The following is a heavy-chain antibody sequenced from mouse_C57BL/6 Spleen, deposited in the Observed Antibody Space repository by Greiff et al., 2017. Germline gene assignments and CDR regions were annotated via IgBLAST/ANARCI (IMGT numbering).Heavy chain of an antibody. CDR1: GFNIKDYY. CDR3: TTFGYDFYYYAMDY. V-gene: IGHV14-1*01. J-gene: IGHJ4*01. Sequence: EVKLQESGAELVRPGASVKLSCTASGFNIKDYYMHWVKQRPEQGLEWIGRIDPEDGDTEYAPKFQGKATMTADTSSNTAYLQLSSLTSEDTAVYYCTTFGYDFYYYAMDYWGQGTSVTVSS. D-gene: IGHD2-2*01. CDR2: IDPEDGDT.